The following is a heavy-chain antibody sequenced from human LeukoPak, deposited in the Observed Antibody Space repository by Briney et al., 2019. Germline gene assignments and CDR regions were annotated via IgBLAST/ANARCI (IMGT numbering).Heavy chain of an antibody. CDR2: IKSDGSST. D-gene: IGHD2-21*01. CDR3: ARDPGGGGAKGHNWFDP. V-gene: IGHV3-74*01. Sequence: GGSLRLSCASSGFTFSSYWMHWVRQAPGKGLVWVSRIKSDGSSTSYADSVKGRFTISRDNAKNTLYLQMNSLRAEDTAVYYCARDPGGGGAKGHNWFDPWGQGTLVTVSS. CDR1: GFTFSSYW. J-gene: IGHJ5*02.